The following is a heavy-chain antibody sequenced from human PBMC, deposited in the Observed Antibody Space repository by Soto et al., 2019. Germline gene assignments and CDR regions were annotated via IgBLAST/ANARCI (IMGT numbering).Heavy chain of an antibody. CDR1: GGTFSSYA. CDR3: ARTRPLNTYYDSSGYYQASGYYFDY. V-gene: IGHV1-69*01. D-gene: IGHD3-22*01. CDR2: IIPIFGTA. J-gene: IGHJ4*02. Sequence: QVQLVQSGAEVKKPGSSVKVSCKASGGTFSSYAISWVRQAPGQGLEWMGGIIPIFGTANYAQKFQGRVTITADESTSTAYMELSSLRSEDTAVYYCARTRPLNTYYDSSGYYQASGYYFDYWGQGTLVTVSS.